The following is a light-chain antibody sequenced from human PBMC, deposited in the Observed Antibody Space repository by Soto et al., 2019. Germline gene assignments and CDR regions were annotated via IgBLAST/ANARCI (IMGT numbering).Light chain of an antibody. CDR1: QSVSSSY. Sequence: EIVLTQSPGTLSLSPGERATLSCRASQSVSSSYLAWYQQKPGRAPRLLIYGASSRATGIPDRFSGSGSGTDFTLTISRLEPEDFAVYYCQQYGDTFGQGTKLEIK. CDR3: QQYGDT. CDR2: GAS. V-gene: IGKV3-20*01. J-gene: IGKJ2*01.